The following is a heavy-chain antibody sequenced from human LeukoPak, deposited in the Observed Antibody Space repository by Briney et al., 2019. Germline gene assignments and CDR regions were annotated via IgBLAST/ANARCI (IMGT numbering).Heavy chain of an antibody. J-gene: IGHJ4*02. Sequence: GGSLRLSCAASGFTFSSYSMNWVRQAPGKGLEWVSSISSSSSYIYYADSAKGRFTISRDNAKNSLYLQMNSLRAEDTAVYYCARVLYGSGSYDLDYWGQGTLVTVSS. CDR3: ARVLYGSGSYDLDY. CDR2: ISSSSSYI. V-gene: IGHV3-21*01. CDR1: GFTFSSYS. D-gene: IGHD3-10*01.